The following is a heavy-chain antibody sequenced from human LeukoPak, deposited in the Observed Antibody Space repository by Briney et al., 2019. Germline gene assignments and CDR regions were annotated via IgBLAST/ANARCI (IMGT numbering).Heavy chain of an antibody. D-gene: IGHD1-26*01. Sequence: GASVKVSCKASGGTFSSYAISWVRQAPGQGLEWMGGIIPIFGTANYAQKFQGRVTITADESTSTAYMELSSLRSEDTAVYYCARERVGATHSWFDPWGQGTLVTVSS. CDR1: GGTFSSYA. J-gene: IGHJ5*02. CDR2: IIPIFGTA. CDR3: ARERVGATHSWFDP. V-gene: IGHV1-69*13.